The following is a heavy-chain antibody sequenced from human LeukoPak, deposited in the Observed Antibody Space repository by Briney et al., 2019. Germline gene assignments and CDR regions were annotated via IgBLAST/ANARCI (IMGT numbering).Heavy chain of an antibody. CDR3: AREFQYADYFDY. Sequence: SETPSLTCTVSGGSISSGDYYWSWIRQPPGKGLEWIGYIYYSGSTYYNPSLKSRVTISVDTSKNQFSLKLSSVTAADTAVYYCAREFQYADYFDYWGQGTLVTVSS. CDR2: IYYSGST. D-gene: IGHD2-2*01. J-gene: IGHJ4*02. CDR1: GGSISSGDYY. V-gene: IGHV4-30-4*01.